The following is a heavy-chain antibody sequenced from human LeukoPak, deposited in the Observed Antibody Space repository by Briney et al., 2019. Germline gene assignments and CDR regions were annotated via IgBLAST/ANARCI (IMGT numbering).Heavy chain of an antibody. CDR3: ARGGRGLDV. Sequence: GGSLRLSCAAAGFTFSSSSMHWVRQAPGKGLVWVSRMIGDGTITTYADSAKGRFTISRDNAQNTLYLQMNSLRAEDTAVYYCARGGRGLDVWGQGTTVTVSS. CDR2: MIGDGTIT. D-gene: IGHD1-26*01. CDR1: GFTFSSSS. V-gene: IGHV3-74*01. J-gene: IGHJ6*02.